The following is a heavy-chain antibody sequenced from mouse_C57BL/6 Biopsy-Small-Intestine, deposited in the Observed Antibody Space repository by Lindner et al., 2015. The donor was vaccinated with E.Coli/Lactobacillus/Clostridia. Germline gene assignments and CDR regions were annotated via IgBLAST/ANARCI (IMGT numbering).Heavy chain of an antibody. CDR2: IDPEDGDT. D-gene: IGHD3-1*01. CDR1: GFNIKDYY. J-gene: IGHJ1*03. V-gene: IGHV14-1*01. CDR3: ITGRSYWYFDV. Sequence: VQLQESGAELVRPGASVKLSCTASGFNIKDYYINWVKQRPEQGLEWIGRIDPEDGDTEYAPKFRGKATVTADTSSNTASLQVSSLTSEDTAVYYCITGRSYWYFDVWGTGTTVTVSS.